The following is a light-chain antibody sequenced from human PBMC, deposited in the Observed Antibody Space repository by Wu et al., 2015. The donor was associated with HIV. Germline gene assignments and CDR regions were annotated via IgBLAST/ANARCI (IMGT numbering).Light chain of an antibody. CDR2: GAS. CDR3: QQYDSSPWT. J-gene: IGKJ1*01. Sequence: EIVLTQSPATLSLSPGERGTLSCRASESVDPYLSWYQQKPGQAPRLLIYGASSRATDIPDRFSGSGSGTDFTLTISRLEPEDFAVYYRQQYDSSPWTLGQGTKVEI. CDR1: ESVDPY. V-gene: IGKV3-20*01.